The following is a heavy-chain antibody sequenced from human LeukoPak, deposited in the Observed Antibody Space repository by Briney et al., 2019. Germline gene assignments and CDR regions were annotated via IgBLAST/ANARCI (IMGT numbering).Heavy chain of an antibody. V-gene: IGHV1-69*04. Sequence: ASVKVSCKASGGTFSSYAISWVRQAPGQGLEWMGRIIPIRGIANYAQKFQGRVTITADKSTSTAYMELSSLRSEDTAVYYCARDRAGYYDSSGPNFDYWGQGTLVTVSS. D-gene: IGHD3-22*01. CDR3: ARDRAGYYDSSGPNFDY. CDR1: GGTFSSYA. CDR2: IIPIRGIA. J-gene: IGHJ4*02.